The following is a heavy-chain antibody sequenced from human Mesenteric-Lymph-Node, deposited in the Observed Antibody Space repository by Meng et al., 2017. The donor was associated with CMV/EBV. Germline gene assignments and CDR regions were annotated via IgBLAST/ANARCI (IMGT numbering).Heavy chain of an antibody. J-gene: IGHJ4*02. V-gene: IGHV3-23*01. CDR3: AKDLYASSWYYFDY. D-gene: IGHD6-13*01. CDR2: ISGSGGST. Sequence: SGVTFSSYAMSWVRQAPGKGLEWVSAISGSGGSTYYADSVKGRFTISRDNSKNTLFLQVNSLRAEDTAVYYCAKDLYASSWYYFDYWGQGTLVTVSS. CDR1: GVTFSSYA.